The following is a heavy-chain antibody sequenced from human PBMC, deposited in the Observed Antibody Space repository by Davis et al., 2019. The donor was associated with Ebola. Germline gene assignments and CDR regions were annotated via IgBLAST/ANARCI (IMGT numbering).Heavy chain of an antibody. V-gene: IGHV3-48*03. D-gene: IGHD5-12*01. CDR1: GFTFSSYE. CDR2: ISSSGSTI. Sequence: GESLKISCAASGFTFSSYEMNWVRQAPGKGLERVSYISSSGSTIYYADSVKGRFTISRDNAKNSLYLQMNSLRAEDTAVYYCARGSSISWFDPWGQGTLVTVSS. J-gene: IGHJ5*02. CDR3: ARGSSISWFDP.